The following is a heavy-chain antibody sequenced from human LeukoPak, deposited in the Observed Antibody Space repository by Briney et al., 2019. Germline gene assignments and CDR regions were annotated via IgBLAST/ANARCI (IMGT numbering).Heavy chain of an antibody. J-gene: IGHJ4*02. CDR1: GFTFSNYW. Sequence: RGSLRLSCAASGFTFSNYWMSWVRRAPGKGLEWVANIKQDGSEEYYVDSVKGRFTISRDNAKNSLYLQMNGLRAEDTAVYYCTRSSMAALAVDSWGQGTLVTVSS. V-gene: IGHV3-7*01. CDR2: IKQDGSEE. CDR3: TRSSMAALAVDS. D-gene: IGHD6-6*01.